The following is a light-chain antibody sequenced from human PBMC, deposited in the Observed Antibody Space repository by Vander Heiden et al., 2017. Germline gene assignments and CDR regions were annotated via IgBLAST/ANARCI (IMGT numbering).Light chain of an antibody. Sequence: QAVLAKPRPESGAQRHRVHISCTGSSSNIGSGYDVHWYQQLPGTAPNLLIYGNSNRPSGFPDRFSGSKSVTSASLAITGLQAEDDADYYCQSYDISLSGVVFGGGTKLTVL. CDR2: GNS. J-gene: IGLJ2*01. V-gene: IGLV1-40*01. CDR1: SSNIGSGYD. CDR3: QSYDISLSGVV.